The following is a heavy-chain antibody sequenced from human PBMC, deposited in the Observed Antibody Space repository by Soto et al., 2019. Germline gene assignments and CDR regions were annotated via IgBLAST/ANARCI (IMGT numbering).Heavy chain of an antibody. D-gene: IGHD5-12*01. CDR3: AKAVATISGFDY. J-gene: IGHJ4*02. CDR1: GFTFGNYA. CDR2: ISGSGSTT. V-gene: IGHV3-23*01. Sequence: EVQLLESGGGLVQPGGSLRLSCAASGFTFGNYAMSWVRQAPGKGLEWVSGISGSGSTTSYGDSVRGRFTISRDNCKNTVYLEMNNLRGEDTAVYYCAKAVATISGFDYWGQGTLVTVSS.